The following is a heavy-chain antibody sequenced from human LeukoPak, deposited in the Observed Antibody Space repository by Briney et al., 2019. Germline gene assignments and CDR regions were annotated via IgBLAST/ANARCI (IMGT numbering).Heavy chain of an antibody. D-gene: IGHD2-2*01. CDR3: ARGQYHLLYWYFDL. CDR2: IYSSGST. V-gene: IGHV4-4*07. CDR1: GGSISSYY. Sequence: SETLSLTCTVSGGSISSYYWSWIRQPAGKGLEWIGRIYSSGSTNYNPSLKSRVTMSVDTSKDQFSLKLSSVTAADTAVYYCARGQYHLLYWYFDLWGRGTLVTVSS. J-gene: IGHJ2*01.